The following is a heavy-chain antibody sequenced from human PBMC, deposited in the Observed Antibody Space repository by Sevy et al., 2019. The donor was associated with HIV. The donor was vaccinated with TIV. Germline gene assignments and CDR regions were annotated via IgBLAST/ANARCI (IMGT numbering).Heavy chain of an antibody. CDR3: ARDPVTDCSSTSCYLGYYGMDV. CDR1: GFTFSSYW. V-gene: IGHV3-7*03. J-gene: IGHJ6*02. Sequence: GGSLRLSCAASGFTFSSYWMSWVRQAPGKGLEWVANIKQDGSEKYYVDSVKGRFTISRDNAKNSLYLQMNSLRAEDTAVYYCARDPVTDCSSTSCYLGYYGMDVWGQGTTVNVSS. CDR2: IKQDGSEK. D-gene: IGHD2-2*01.